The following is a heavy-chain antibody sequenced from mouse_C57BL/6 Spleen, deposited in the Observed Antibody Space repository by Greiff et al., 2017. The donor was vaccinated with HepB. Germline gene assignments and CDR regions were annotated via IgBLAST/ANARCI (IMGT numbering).Heavy chain of an antibody. Sequence: QVHVKQSGAELVRPGASVTLSCKASGYTFTDYEMHWVKQTPVHGLEWIGAIDPETGGTAYNQKFKGKAILTADKSSSTAYMELRSLTSEDSAVYYCTRPPSTVVARYFDVWGTGTTVTVSS. CDR1: GYTFTDYE. V-gene: IGHV1-15*01. CDR3: TRPPSTVVARYFDV. J-gene: IGHJ1*03. D-gene: IGHD1-1*01. CDR2: IDPETGGT.